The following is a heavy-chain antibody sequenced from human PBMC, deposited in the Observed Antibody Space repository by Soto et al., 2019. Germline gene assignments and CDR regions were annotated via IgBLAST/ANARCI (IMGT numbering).Heavy chain of an antibody. V-gene: IGHV4-59*01. CDR3: ARDHGGSDY. J-gene: IGHJ4*02. D-gene: IGHD2-15*01. CDR2: IYYSGST. Sequence: QVQLQESGPGLVKPSETLSLTCTVSGGSISSYYWSWIRQPPGKGLELIGYIYYSGSTNYNPSLKSRVTISVDTSKNQFSLKLSSVTAADTAVYYCARDHGGSDYWGQGTLVTVSS. CDR1: GGSISSYY.